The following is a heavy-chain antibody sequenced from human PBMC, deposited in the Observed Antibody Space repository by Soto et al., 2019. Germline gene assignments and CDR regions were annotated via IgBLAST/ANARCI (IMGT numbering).Heavy chain of an antibody. CDR2: ISSSSSYI. CDR1: GFTFSSYS. V-gene: IGHV3-21*01. D-gene: IGHD3-3*01. J-gene: IGHJ6*02. CDR3: ARDRGVTIFGVVIIV. Sequence: GGSVRLSCAASGFTFSSYSMNWVRQAPGKGLEWVSSISSSSSYIYYADSVKGRFTISRDNAKNSLYLQMNSLRAEDTAVYYCARDRGVTIFGVVIIVWGQGTTVTVSS.